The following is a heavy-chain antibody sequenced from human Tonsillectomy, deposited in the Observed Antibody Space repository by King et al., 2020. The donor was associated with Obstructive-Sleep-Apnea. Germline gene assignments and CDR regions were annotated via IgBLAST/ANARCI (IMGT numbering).Heavy chain of an antibody. CDR2: SFHSGTT. CDR1: GGSISSSNW. V-gene: IGHV4-4*02. CDR3: ARESSGYSYEDY. J-gene: IGHJ4*02. D-gene: IGHD5-18*01. Sequence: QLQESGPGLVKPSGTLSLTCAVAGGSISSSNWWSWVRQPPGKGLEWIGESFHSGTTNYNPSLKSRVTISVDKSKNQFSLKLRSVTAAGTAVCYCARESSGYSYEDYWGQGTLVTVPS.